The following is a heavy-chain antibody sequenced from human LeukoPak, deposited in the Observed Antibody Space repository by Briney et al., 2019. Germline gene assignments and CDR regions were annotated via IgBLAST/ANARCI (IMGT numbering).Heavy chain of an antibody. Sequence: QPGGSLRLSCAASGFTFNNYAMNWVRQAPGKGLEWVSSISGGGETTYYADSAKGRFTISRDNSKNTLYLQMNSLRAEDTAVYYCAKDPSFGSGWLSDEYFQHWGQGTLVTVSS. CDR1: GFTFNNYA. D-gene: IGHD6-19*01. V-gene: IGHV3-23*01. CDR3: AKDPSFGSGWLSDEYFQH. J-gene: IGHJ1*01. CDR2: ISGGGETT.